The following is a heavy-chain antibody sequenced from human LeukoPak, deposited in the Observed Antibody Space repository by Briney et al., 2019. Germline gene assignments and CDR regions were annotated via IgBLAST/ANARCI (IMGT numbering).Heavy chain of an antibody. CDR1: GGYISNTNW. V-gene: IGHV4-4*02. D-gene: IGHD2-21*02. Sequence: SETLSLTCGVSGGYISNTNWWTWVRQPAGKGLEWIGEVNLQGSTNYNPSLKSRVAISVDKSENHISLKLTSVTAADTAVYYCARRGPTASPYYFDSWGQGALVTVSS. J-gene: IGHJ4*02. CDR3: ARRGPTASPYYFDS. CDR2: VNLQGST.